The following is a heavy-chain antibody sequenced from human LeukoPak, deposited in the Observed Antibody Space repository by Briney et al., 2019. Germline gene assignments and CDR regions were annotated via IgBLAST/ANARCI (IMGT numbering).Heavy chain of an antibody. V-gene: IGHV3-49*04. CDR3: TRRYNYDSSGYYYVRDAFDI. D-gene: IGHD3-22*01. CDR1: GFTFGDYV. CDR2: IRSKAYGGTT. Sequence: GGSLRLSCTASGFTFGDYVMSWVRQAPGKGLEWVGFIRSKAYGGTTKNAASVKGRFTISRDDSRSITYLQMNSLKTEDTAVYYCTRRYNYDSSGYYYVRDAFDIWGQGTMVTVSS. J-gene: IGHJ3*02.